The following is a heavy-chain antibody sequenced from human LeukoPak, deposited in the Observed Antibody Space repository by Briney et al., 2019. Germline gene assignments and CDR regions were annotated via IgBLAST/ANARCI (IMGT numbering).Heavy chain of an antibody. CDR1: GFTFSNAW. CDR2: ISYDESDK. D-gene: IGHD6-13*01. J-gene: IGHJ4*02. CDR3: ARRWSFDY. V-gene: IGHV3-30*03. Sequence: PGGSLRLSCAASGFTFSNAWMSWVRQAPGKGLEWVAVISYDESDKYYADSVKGRFTISRDNSKNTLYLQMNSLRVEDTAVYYCARRWSFDYWGQGTLVTVSS.